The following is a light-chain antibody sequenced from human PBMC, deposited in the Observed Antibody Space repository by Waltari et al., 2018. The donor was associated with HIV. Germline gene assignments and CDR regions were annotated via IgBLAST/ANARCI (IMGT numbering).Light chain of an antibody. J-gene: IGLJ3*02. CDR1: QSGAKH. CDR2: QDY. Sequence: SYDLTQPPSVSVSPGQTASMTCSGAQSGAKHVCWLQQTPGQPPVLVIYQDYQRPSKIPDRFSGSNSGNTATLTITGTQAMDEADYYCQTWDSSTVVFGGGTRLSVL. V-gene: IGLV3-1*01. CDR3: QTWDSSTVV.